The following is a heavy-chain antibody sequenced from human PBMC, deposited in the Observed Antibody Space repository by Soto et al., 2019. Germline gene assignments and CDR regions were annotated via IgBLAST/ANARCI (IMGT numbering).Heavy chain of an antibody. CDR1: GGSVSAYY. Sequence: SETLSLTCTVSGGSVSAYYWSWIRQSPGKGLEWIGYIYSSGSATYNPSLQSRISTSVDASKKQFSLKLSSVTAADTAVYYCARTLSIVVVPAALDVWGQGTKGTVS. CDR3: ARTLSIVVVPAALDV. V-gene: IGHV4-4*09. J-gene: IGHJ6*02. D-gene: IGHD2-2*01. CDR2: IYSSGSA.